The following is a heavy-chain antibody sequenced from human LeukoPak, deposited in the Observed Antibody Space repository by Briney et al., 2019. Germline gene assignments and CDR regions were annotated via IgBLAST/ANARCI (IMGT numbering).Heavy chain of an antibody. Sequence: PGGSLRLSCAASGFTFSNAWMSWVRQAPGKGLEWVGRIKSKTDGGTTDYAAPVKGRFTISRDDSKSIAYLQMNSLKTEDTAVYYCTRDLGVTRLHNWFDPWGQGTLVTVSS. D-gene: IGHD3-3*01. J-gene: IGHJ5*02. CDR1: GFTFSNAW. V-gene: IGHV3-15*01. CDR2: IKSKTDGGTT. CDR3: TRDLGVTRLHNWFDP.